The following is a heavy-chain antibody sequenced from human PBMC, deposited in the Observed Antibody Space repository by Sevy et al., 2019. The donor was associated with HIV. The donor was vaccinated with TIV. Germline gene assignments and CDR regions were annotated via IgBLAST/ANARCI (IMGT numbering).Heavy chain of an antibody. J-gene: IGHJ4*02. V-gene: IGHV3-30*18. CDR3: AKESVSWYLDF. CDR1: GFTFSRNG. CDR2: ISYDGDSK. Sequence: GGSLRLSCAASGFTFSRNGMHWVRQVPGKGLEWVALISYDGDSKNYADSVKGRFNLSRDNSKNTVHQHMNSLRSEDTAVYYCAKESVSWYLDFWGQGTLVTVSS. D-gene: IGHD6-13*01.